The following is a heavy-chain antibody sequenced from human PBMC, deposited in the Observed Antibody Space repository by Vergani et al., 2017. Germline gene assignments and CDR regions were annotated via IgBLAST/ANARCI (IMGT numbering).Heavy chain of an antibody. Sequence: VEAGGGLVQPGGSLRLFCTASGFTFQAFVFHWVRQVSGRGLEWVSGINRNCGLKNGNSFEGRFSISRDNAKKAVFLQMNNLRYEDTALYFCVMDNDYTADGPFDSWGRGTLVTVSS. CDR1: GFTFQAFV. V-gene: IGHV3-9*01. CDR2: INRNCGLK. D-gene: IGHD5-12*01. CDR3: VMDNDYTADGPFDS. J-gene: IGHJ2*01.